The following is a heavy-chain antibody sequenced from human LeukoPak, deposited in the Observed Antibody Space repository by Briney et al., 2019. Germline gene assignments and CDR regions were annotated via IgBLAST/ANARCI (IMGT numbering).Heavy chain of an antibody. D-gene: IGHD6-19*01. Sequence: ASVKVSCKASGYTFTTYDINWVRQATGQGLEWMGWLSPNSGQTAYAQKFQGRVTMTRDISISTFYLEVSSLTSEDTAVYYCTRGNGVAGDYWGQGTRVTVSS. CDR2: LSPNSGQT. V-gene: IGHV1-8*01. CDR1: GYTFTTYD. J-gene: IGHJ4*02. CDR3: TRGNGVAGDY.